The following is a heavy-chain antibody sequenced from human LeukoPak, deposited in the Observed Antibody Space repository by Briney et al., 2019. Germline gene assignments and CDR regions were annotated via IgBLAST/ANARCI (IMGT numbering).Heavy chain of an antibody. Sequence: GGSLRLSCAASGFTFSSHGMHWVRQTPAKGLEWVAFIRYGGSNKYYADSVKGRFIISRDNSKNTLFLQMNSLRPEDTAVYYCAKGRGWEASYYYYYMDVWGKGTTVTISS. CDR3: AKGRGWEASYYYYYMDV. V-gene: IGHV3-30*02. D-gene: IGHD1-26*01. CDR1: GFTFSSHG. CDR2: IRYGGSNK. J-gene: IGHJ6*03.